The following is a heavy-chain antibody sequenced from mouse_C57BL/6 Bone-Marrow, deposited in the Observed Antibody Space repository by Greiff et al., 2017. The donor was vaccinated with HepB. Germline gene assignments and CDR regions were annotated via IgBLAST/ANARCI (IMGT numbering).Heavy chain of an antibody. D-gene: IGHD2-5*01. V-gene: IGHV1-80*01. CDR1: GYAFSSYW. J-gene: IGHJ4*01. CDR3: ASYYSNYVNAMDS. CDR2: IYPGGDDT. Sequence: VQLQESGAELVKPGASVKISCKASGYAFSSYWMNWVKQRPGKGLEWIGQIYPGGDDTNYNGKFKGKATLTADKSSSTAYMQLSSLTSEDSAVYFCASYYSNYVNAMDSWGQGTSVTVSS.